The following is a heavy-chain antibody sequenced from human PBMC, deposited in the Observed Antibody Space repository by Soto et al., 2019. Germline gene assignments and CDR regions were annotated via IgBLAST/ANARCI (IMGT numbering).Heavy chain of an antibody. Sequence: EVQLLESGGGLVQPGGSLRLSCAASGFTFSSYAMSWVRQAPGKGLQWVSAISGSGGSTYYADSVKGRFTISRDNSKNTLYLQMNSLRAEDTAVYYGAKDIGDIVVIPASISAYYALHGWGQGTTVTVSS. J-gene: IGHJ6*02. CDR1: GFTFSSYA. CDR3: AKDIGDIVVIPASISAYYALHG. D-gene: IGHD2-2*01. V-gene: IGHV3-23*01. CDR2: ISGSGGST.